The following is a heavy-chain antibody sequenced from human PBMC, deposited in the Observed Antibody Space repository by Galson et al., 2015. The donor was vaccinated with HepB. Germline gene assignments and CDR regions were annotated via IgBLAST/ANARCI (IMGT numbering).Heavy chain of an antibody. CDR1: GYTFTSYG. CDR3: ARDGGTVDTAMVTTDY. V-gene: IGHV1-18*04. Sequence: SVKVSCKASGYTFTSYGISWVRQAPGQGLEWMGWISAYNGNTNYAQKLQGRVTMTTDTSTSTAYMELRSLRSDDTAVYYCARDGGTVDTAMVTTDYWGQGTLVTVSS. D-gene: IGHD5-18*01. J-gene: IGHJ4*02. CDR2: ISAYNGNT.